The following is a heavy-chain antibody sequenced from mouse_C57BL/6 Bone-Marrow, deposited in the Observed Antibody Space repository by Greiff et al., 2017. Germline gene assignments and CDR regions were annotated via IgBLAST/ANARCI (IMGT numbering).Heavy chain of an antibody. CDR3: SEDSSVYYCAWSDGSRGYWYFDV. D-gene: IGHD1-1*01. Sequence: VQLQQSGPELARPWASVKISCQAFYTFSRRVHFAIRDTNYWMQWVKQRPGQGLEWIGAIYPGNGDTSYNQKFKGKATLTAAKSASTANMQLSSQTSEDSSVYYCAWSDGSRGYWYFDVWGTGTTVTVSS. J-gene: IGHJ1*03. CDR2: GQGLEWIG. V-gene: IGHV1-87*01. CDR1: YTFSRRVH.